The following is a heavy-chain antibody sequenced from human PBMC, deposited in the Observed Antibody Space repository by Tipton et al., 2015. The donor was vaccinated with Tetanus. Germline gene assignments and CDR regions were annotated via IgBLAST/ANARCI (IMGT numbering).Heavy chain of an antibody. CDR3: ARDKAYYYDSSGYIDAFDI. J-gene: IGHJ3*02. D-gene: IGHD3-22*01. CDR1: GYTFTSYG. Sequence: QLVQSGPEVKKPGASVKVSCKASGYTFTSYGISWVRQAPGQGLEWMGWISAYNGNTNYAQKLQGRVTMTTDTSTSTAYMELRSRRSDDTAVYYCARDKAYYYDSSGYIDAFDIWGQGTMVTVSS. CDR2: ISAYNGNT. V-gene: IGHV1-18*01.